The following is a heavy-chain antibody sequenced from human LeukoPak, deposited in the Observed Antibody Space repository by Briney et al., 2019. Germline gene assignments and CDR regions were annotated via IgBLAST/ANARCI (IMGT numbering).Heavy chain of an antibody. D-gene: IGHD3-10*01. Sequence: SETLSLTCTVSGGSISSYYWSWIRQPPGKGLEWIGEINHSGSTNYNPSLKSRVTISVDTSKNQFSLKLSSVTAADTAVYYCAREWGDYYYGSGSYYYFDYWGQGTLVTVSS. V-gene: IGHV4-34*01. CDR1: GGSISSYY. J-gene: IGHJ4*02. CDR3: AREWGDYYYGSGSYYYFDY. CDR2: INHSGST.